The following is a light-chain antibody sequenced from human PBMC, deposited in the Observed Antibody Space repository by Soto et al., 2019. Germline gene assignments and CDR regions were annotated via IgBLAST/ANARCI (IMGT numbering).Light chain of an antibody. J-gene: IGKJ2*01. CDR3: QQYGSSPNA. Sequence: EIVLTQSPGTLSLSPGERATLSCRASQSVSSSYLAWYQQKPGQAPRLLIHGASTRATGIPDRFSGSGSGTAFSLTISRLEPEDVAVYYCQQYGSSPNAFGQGTKLEIK. CDR1: QSVSSSY. CDR2: GAS. V-gene: IGKV3-20*01.